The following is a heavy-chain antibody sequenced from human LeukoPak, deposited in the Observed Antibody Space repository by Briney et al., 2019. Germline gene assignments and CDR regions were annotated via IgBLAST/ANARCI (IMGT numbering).Heavy chain of an antibody. D-gene: IGHD2-8*01. Sequence: GGSLRLSCVGSGFSFSSFAMSWVRQAPGKGLEWVSTVSGGGAYTYYADSVKGRFTVSRDDSKSMHFLQMNSLRPEDTALYFCAKRITVSAGCHLDSWGQGTLVTVSS. CDR3: AKRITVSAGCHLDS. J-gene: IGHJ4*02. V-gene: IGHV3-23*01. CDR2: VSGGGAYT. CDR1: GFSFSSFA.